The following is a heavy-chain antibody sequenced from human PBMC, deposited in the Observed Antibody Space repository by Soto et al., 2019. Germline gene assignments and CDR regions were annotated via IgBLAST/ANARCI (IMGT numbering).Heavy chain of an antibody. CDR3: ARPAGYCDYDYYYYMDV. CDR1: GFTFSSYS. CDR2: ISSSSSYI. J-gene: IGHJ6*03. V-gene: IGHV3-21*01. D-gene: IGHD2-15*01. Sequence: EVQLVESGGGLVKPGGSLRLSCAASGFTFSSYSMNWVRQAPGKGLEWVSSISSSSSYIYYADSVKGRFTISRDNAKNSLYVQMNSLRAADTAVYYCARPAGYCDYDYYYYMDVWGKGTTVTVTS.